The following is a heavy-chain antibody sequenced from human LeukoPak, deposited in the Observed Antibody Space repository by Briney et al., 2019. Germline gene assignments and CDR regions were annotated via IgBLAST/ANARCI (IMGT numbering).Heavy chain of an antibody. V-gene: IGHV3-7*03. CDR2: INSDGSEG. Sequence: GGSLRLSCAVSGFTFSGFWMSWSRQAPGKGLEWVASINSDGSEGYYADVVKGRFTISRDNAKNSLYLQINSLRAEDTAVYYCARVAAGYSVNYFDYWGQGTLVTVSS. J-gene: IGHJ4*02. CDR1: GFTFSGFW. D-gene: IGHD4-23*01. CDR3: ARVAAGYSVNYFDY.